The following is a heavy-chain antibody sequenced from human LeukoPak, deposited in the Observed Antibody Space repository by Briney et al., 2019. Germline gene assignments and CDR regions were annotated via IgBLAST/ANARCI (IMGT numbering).Heavy chain of an antibody. J-gene: IGHJ6*02. Sequence: GGSLRLSCAASGFTFSSYAMSWVRQAPGKGLEWVSAISGSGGSTYYADSVKDRFTISRDNSKNTLYLQMNSLRAEDTAVYYCAKAYDFWSGYRLYYYGMDVWGQGTTVTVSS. CDR3: AKAYDFWSGYRLYYYGMDV. CDR1: GFTFSSYA. D-gene: IGHD3-3*01. V-gene: IGHV3-23*01. CDR2: ISGSGGST.